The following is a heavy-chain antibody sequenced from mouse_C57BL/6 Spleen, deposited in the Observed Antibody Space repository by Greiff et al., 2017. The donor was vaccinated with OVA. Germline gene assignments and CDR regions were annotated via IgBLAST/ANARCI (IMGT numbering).Heavy chain of an antibody. CDR1: GYTFTDYY. J-gene: IGHJ3*01. Sequence: EVQLQQSGPVLVKPGASVKMSCKASGYTFTDYYMNWVKQSHGKSLEWIGVINPYNGGTSYNQKFKGKATLTVDKSSSTAYMELNSLTSEDSAVYYCARHGTRGSSFADWGQGTLVTVSA. D-gene: IGHD1-1*01. CDR2: INPYNGGT. V-gene: IGHV1-19*01. CDR3: ARHGTRGSSFAD.